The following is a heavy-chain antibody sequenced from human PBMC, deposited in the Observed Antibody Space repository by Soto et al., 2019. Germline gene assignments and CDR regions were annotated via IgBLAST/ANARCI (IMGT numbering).Heavy chain of an antibody. V-gene: IGHV4-59*08. J-gene: IGHJ6*03. CDR3: AGGGSIVAATRRPMDV. Sequence: QVQLQESGPGLVKPSETLSLTCTVSGASISSHYWSWIRQAPGKGLEWIANINYNGNTNYTPSLKSRVPISVDTSKNQFSLTVISVTPADTAVYYWAGGGSIVAATRRPMDVWGRGTPVTVSS. CDR2: INYNGNT. D-gene: IGHD3-22*01. CDR1: GASISSHY.